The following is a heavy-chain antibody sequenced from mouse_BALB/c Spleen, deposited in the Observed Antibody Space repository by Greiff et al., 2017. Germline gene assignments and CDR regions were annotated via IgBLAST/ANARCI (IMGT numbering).Heavy chain of an antibody. CDR1: GYTFTSYT. CDR2: INPSSGYT. CDR3: ARTRYGNYPSYWYYGV. V-gene: IGHV1-4*01. J-gene: IGHJ1*01. D-gene: IGHD2-1*01. Sequence: QVQLKESGAELARPGASVKMSCKASGYTFTSYTMHWVKQRPGQGLEWIGYINPSSGYTNYNQKFKDKATLTADKSSSTAYMQLSSLTSEDSAVYYCARTRYGNYPSYWYYGVWGAGTTVTVSS.